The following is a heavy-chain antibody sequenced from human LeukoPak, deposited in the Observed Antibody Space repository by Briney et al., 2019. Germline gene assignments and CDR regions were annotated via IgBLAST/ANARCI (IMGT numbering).Heavy chain of an antibody. J-gene: IGHJ3*02. CDR2: IYYSGGT. Sequence: SETLSLTCTVSGGSISSYYWSWIRQPPGKGLGWIGYIYYSGGTNYNPSLKSRVTISVETSKNQFSLKLSSVTAADTAVYYCARDQGRGYSYGYSLDDAFDIWGQGTMVTVSS. D-gene: IGHD5-18*01. CDR1: GGSISSYY. V-gene: IGHV4-59*01. CDR3: ARDQGRGYSYGYSLDDAFDI.